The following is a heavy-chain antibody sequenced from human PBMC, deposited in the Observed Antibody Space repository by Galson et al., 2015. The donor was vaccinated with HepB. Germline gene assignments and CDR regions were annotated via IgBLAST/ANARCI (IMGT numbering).Heavy chain of an antibody. J-gene: IGHJ6*02. D-gene: IGHD3-22*01. CDR2: IIPIFGTA. CDR1: GGTFSSYA. V-gene: IGHV1-69*13. CDR3: ARDRSGPLAFHYDSSGFTQGGDYYYYGMDV. Sequence: SGAEVKKPGASVKVSCKASGGTFSSYAISWVRQAPGQGLEWMGGIIPIFGTANYAQKFQGRVTITADESTSTAYMELSSLRSEDTAVYYCARDRSGPLAFHYDSSGFTQGGDYYYYGMDVWGQGTTVTVSS.